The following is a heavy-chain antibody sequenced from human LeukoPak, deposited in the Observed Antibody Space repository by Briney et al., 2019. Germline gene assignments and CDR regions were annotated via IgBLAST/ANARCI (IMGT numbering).Heavy chain of an antibody. D-gene: IGHD3-22*01. J-gene: IGHJ3*02. Sequence: TGGSLRLSCAASGFTFSSYWMHWVRQAPGKGLVWVSRINSDGSSTSYADSVKGRFTISRDNAKNTLYLQMNSLRAEDTAVYYCARDYYDSSGYYRPEGAFDIWGQGTMVTVSS. V-gene: IGHV3-74*01. CDR1: GFTFSSYW. CDR3: ARDYYDSSGYYRPEGAFDI. CDR2: INSDGSST.